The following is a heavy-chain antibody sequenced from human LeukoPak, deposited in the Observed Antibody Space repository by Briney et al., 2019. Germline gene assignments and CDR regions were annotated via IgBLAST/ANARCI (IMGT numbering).Heavy chain of an antibody. V-gene: IGHV4-59*02. CDR1: GGSVSSYY. CDR3: AGGYCSGGSCYSNSDY. CDR2: IYYSGST. D-gene: IGHD2-15*01. J-gene: IGHJ4*02. Sequence: PSETLSLTCTVSGGSVSSYYWSWIRQPPGKGLEWIGYIYYSGSTNYNPSLKSRVTISVDTSKNQFSLKLSSVTAADTAVYYCAGGYCSGGSCYSNSDYWGQGTLVTVSS.